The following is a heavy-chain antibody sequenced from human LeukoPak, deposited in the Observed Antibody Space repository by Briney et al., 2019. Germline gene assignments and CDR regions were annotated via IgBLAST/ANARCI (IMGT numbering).Heavy chain of an antibody. CDR1: GFTFISYA. D-gene: IGHD6-19*01. CDR2: ISGSGGRT. V-gene: IGHV3-23*01. Sequence: GGSLTLSCAASGFTFISYAMSWVRQAPGKGREWVSSISGSGGRTSYADSVQGRFTISRDNSRNTLYLELNSLRAEDAAVYFCAMAVIGSGWTLDYWGQGTLVTVS. J-gene: IGHJ4*02. CDR3: AMAVIGSGWTLDY.